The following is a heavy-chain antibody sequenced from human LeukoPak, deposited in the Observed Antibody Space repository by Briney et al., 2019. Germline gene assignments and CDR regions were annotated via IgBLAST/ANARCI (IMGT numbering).Heavy chain of an antibody. J-gene: IGHJ5*02. Sequence: PSETLSLTCTVSGGSISSGDYYWSWIRQPPGKGLEWIGYIYYSGSTNYNPSLKSRVAISVDTSKNQFSLKLSSVTAADTAVYYCARGGPAADNWFDPWGQGTLVTVSS. CDR1: GGSISSGDYY. D-gene: IGHD2-2*01. CDR2: IYYSGST. CDR3: ARGGPAADNWFDP. V-gene: IGHV4-30-4*01.